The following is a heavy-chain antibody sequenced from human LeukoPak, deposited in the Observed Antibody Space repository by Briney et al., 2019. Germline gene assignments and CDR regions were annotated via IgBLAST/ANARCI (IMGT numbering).Heavy chain of an antibody. CDR3: AREYGDYLDY. D-gene: IGHD4-17*01. Sequence: GGSLRLSCAASGFTVSSNYMSWVRQAPGKGLEWVSAISGSGGSTYYADSVKGRFTISRDNSKNTLYLQMNSLRTEDTAVYYCAREYGDYLDYWGQGTLVTVSS. J-gene: IGHJ4*02. CDR2: ISGSGGST. V-gene: IGHV3-23*01. CDR1: GFTVSSNY.